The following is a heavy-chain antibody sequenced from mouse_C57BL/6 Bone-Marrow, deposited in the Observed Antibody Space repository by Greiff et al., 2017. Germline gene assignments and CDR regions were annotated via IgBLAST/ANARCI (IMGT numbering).Heavy chain of an antibody. CDR2: ISSGSSTI. Sequence: EVQVVESGGGLVKPGGSLKLSCAASGFTFSDYGMHWVRQAPEKGLEWVAYISSGSSTIYYAATVKGRFTISRDNAKNTLFLQMTSLRSEDTAMYYCARGGYYGSSPWFAYWGQGTLVTVSA. CDR3: ARGGYYGSSPWFAY. D-gene: IGHD1-1*01. CDR1: GFTFSDYG. V-gene: IGHV5-17*01. J-gene: IGHJ3*01.